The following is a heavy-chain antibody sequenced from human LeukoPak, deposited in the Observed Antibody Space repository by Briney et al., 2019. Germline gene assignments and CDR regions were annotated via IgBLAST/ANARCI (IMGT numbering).Heavy chain of an antibody. D-gene: IGHD3-3*01. CDR3: ARLFTPLGVEYYFDY. Sequence: SETLSLTCTVSGGSISSYYWSWIRQPPGKGLGWIGYIYYSGSTNYNPSLKSRVTISVDTSKNQFSLKLSSVTAADTAVYYCARLFTPLGVEYYFDYWGQGTLVTVSS. V-gene: IGHV4-59*08. CDR1: GGSISSYY. CDR2: IYYSGST. J-gene: IGHJ4*02.